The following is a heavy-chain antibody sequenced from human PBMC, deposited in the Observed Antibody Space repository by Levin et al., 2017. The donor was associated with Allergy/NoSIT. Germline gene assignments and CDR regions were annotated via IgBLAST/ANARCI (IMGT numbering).Heavy chain of an antibody. J-gene: IGHJ4*02. V-gene: IGHV3-21*01. Sequence: PGGSLRLSCAASGFTFSSYSMNWVRQAPGKGLEWVSSISSSSSYIYYADSVKGRFTISRDNAKNSLYLQMNSLRAEDTAVYYCARDRLDYGDSVWDYWGQGTLVTVSS. CDR2: ISSSSSYI. D-gene: IGHD4-17*01. CDR3: ARDRLDYGDSVWDY. CDR1: GFTFSSYS.